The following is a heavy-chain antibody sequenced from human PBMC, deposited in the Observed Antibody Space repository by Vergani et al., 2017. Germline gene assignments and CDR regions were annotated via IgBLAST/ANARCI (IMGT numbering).Heavy chain of an antibody. CDR1: EFTFSNYA. Sequence: EVQLLESGGGLVQPGGSLRLSCAASEFTFSNYAMNWVRQAPGKGLEWVSGISCSGVSAYYTDSVKGRFTISRDKSKNRLFLQMNTLRTEDTAIYYCAKQWFVSENYLFDYWGRGTLVTVSS. CDR3: AKQWFVSENYLFDY. V-gene: IGHV3-23*01. J-gene: IGHJ4*02. D-gene: IGHD1-7*01. CDR2: ISCSGVSA.